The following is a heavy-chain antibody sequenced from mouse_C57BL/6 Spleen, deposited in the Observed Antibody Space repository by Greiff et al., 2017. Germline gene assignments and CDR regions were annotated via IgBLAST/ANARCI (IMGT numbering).Heavy chain of an antibody. V-gene: IGHV1-55*01. Sequence: QVQLQQSGAELVKPGASVKMSCKASGYTFTSYWITWVKQRPGQGLEWIGDIYPGSGSTNYNEKFKSKATLTVDTSSSTAYMQLSSLTSEDSAVYYCARYYYGSSYDYFDYWGQGTTLTVSS. J-gene: IGHJ2*01. CDR2: IYPGSGST. CDR3: ARYYYGSSYDYFDY. CDR1: GYTFTSYW. D-gene: IGHD1-1*01.